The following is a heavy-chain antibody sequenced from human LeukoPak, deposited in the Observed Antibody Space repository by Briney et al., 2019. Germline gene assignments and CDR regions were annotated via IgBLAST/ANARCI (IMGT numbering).Heavy chain of an antibody. J-gene: IGHJ4*02. CDR3: ARDASTDSSGSSFEY. CDR1: GGSISSGGYY. CDR2: IHYSGST. Sequence: SQTLSLTCTVSGGSISSGGYYWSWIRQPPGTGLEWIGSIHYSGSTYYNASLQSRVAISVDTSKNQFSLKLNSVTAADTAVYYCARDASTDSSGSSFEYWGQGTLVTVSS. D-gene: IGHD3-22*01. V-gene: IGHV4-39*07.